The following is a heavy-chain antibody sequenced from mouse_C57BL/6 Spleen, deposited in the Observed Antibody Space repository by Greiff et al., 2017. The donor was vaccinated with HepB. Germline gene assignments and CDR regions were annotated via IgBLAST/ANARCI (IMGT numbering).Heavy chain of an antibody. Sequence: EVKLVESGEGLVKPGGSLKLSCAASGFTFSSYAMSWVRQTPEKRLEWVAYISSGGDYIYYADTVKGRFTISRDNARNTLYLQMSSLKAEDTAMYYCTRVTGYFDVWGTGTTVTVSS. CDR1: GFTFSSYA. V-gene: IGHV5-9-1*02. CDR3: TRVTGYFDV. CDR2: ISSGGDYI. J-gene: IGHJ1*03. D-gene: IGHD2-1*01.